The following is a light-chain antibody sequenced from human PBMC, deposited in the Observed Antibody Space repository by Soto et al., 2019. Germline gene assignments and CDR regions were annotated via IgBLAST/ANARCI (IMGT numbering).Light chain of an antibody. CDR2: GAS. CDR1: QSLSSSY. V-gene: IGKV3-20*01. Sequence: EIRMTQSPGTLSVSPGERATLSCRASQSLSSSYLAWYQQKPGQAPRLLIYGASGRATGIPDRFSGSGSGTDFTLTITRLEPEDFAVYYCQQYESSPETFGQGTKVDIK. CDR3: QQYESSPET. J-gene: IGKJ1*01.